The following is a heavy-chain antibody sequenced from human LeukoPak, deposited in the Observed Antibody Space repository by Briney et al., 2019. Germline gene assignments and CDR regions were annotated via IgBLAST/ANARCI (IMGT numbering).Heavy chain of an antibody. V-gene: IGHV1-69*13. Sequence: ASVKVSCKASGDTFSSYAFSWVRQAPGQGLEWMGGIIPSFGTANYAQKFHGRVTITADESTSTAYMELSSLRSEDTAVYYCASQSPSDSSGWYGGAFDIWGQGTMVTVSS. CDR1: GDTFSSYA. CDR2: IIPSFGTA. D-gene: IGHD6-19*01. J-gene: IGHJ3*02. CDR3: ASQSPSDSSGWYGGAFDI.